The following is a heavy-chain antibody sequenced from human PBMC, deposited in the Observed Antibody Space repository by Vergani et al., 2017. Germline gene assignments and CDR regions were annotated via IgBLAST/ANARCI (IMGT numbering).Heavy chain of an antibody. CDR1: GYSISSGYY. Sequence: QVQLQESGPGLVKPSETLSLTCTVSGYSISSGYYWGWIRQPPGKGLEWIGSIYHSGSTYYNPSLKSRVTISVDTSKNQFYLKLSAVTAADTAVYCCAGGALGYWFDPWGQGTLVTVSS. CDR3: AGGALGYWFDP. D-gene: IGHD3-16*01. J-gene: IGHJ5*02. V-gene: IGHV4-38-2*02. CDR2: IYHSGST.